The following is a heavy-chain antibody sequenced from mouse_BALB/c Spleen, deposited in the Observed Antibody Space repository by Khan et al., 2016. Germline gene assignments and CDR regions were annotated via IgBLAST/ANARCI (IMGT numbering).Heavy chain of an antibody. CDR2: IWWDAVK. D-gene: IGHD3-3*01. Sequence: QVTLKESGAGILQPSQTLRLTCSFSGFSLSTSGMGVGWIRQPSGKDLVWLAHIWWDAVKCYNPVLERRPPFSNDTYSHQVFLMIARVDTADTDTYYCARIEGGQAMDDWGQGTSVTVAS. CDR1: GFSLSTSGMG. V-gene: IGHV8-8*01. CDR3: ARIEGGQAMDD. J-gene: IGHJ4*01.